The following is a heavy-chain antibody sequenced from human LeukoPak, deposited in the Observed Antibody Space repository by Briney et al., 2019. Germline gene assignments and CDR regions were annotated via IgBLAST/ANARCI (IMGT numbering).Heavy chain of an antibody. D-gene: IGHD1-26*01. CDR1: GGSITSTNW. CDR2: ISLTGRT. CDR3: TRESGPYCPFGY. J-gene: IGHJ4*02. V-gene: IGHV4-4*02. Sequence: SETLSLTCGVSGGSITSTNWWSWVRQPPGQGLEWVGEISLTGRTNYNPSLIGRVIMSLDESRNQLSLTLTSVTAADTAMYYCTRESGPYCPFGYWGQGTLVVVPS.